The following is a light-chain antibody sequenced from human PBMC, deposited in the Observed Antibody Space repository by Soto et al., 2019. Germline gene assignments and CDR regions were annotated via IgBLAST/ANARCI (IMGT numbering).Light chain of an antibody. CDR3: QQSYSTLGLT. CDR1: QSISSY. J-gene: IGKJ4*01. V-gene: IGKV1-39*01. CDR2: AAS. Sequence: DIQMTQSPSSLSASVGDRVTITCRASQSISSYLNWYQQKPGKAPKLLIYAASSLQSGVPSRFSGSGSGTDFTLTNSSLQPEDFATYYCQQSYSTLGLTFGGGTKVEIK.